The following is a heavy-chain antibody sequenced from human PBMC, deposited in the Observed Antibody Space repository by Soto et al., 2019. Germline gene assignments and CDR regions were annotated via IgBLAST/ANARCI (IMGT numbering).Heavy chain of an antibody. J-gene: IGHJ6*02. CDR3: ARQNFWSGYYTPYYYYGMDV. V-gene: IGHV4-34*01. Sequence: PSETLSLTCAVYGGSFSGYYWSWIRQPPGKGLEWIGEINHSGSTNYNPSLKSRVTISVDTSKNQFSLKLSSVTAADTAVYYCARQNFWSGYYTPYYYYGMDVWGQGTTVTVSS. CDR2: INHSGST. CDR1: GGSFSGYY. D-gene: IGHD3-3*01.